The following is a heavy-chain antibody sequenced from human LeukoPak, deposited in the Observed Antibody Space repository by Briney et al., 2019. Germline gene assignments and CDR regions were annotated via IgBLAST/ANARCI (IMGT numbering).Heavy chain of an antibody. CDR3: ARDYRRGNLYYFDY. D-gene: IGHD3-16*02. J-gene: IGHJ4*02. CDR1: GGSISSSSYY. CDR2: IYYSGST. Sequence: SGTLSLTCTVSGGSISSSSYYWGWIRQPPGKGLEWIGSIYYSGSTYYNPSLKSRVTISVDTSKNQFSLKLSSVTAADTAVYYCARDYRRGNLYYFDYWGQGTLVTVSS. V-gene: IGHV4-39*07.